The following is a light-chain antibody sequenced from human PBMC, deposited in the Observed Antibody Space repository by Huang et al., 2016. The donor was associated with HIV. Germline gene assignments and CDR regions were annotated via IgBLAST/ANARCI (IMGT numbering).Light chain of an antibody. CDR2: EAS. Sequence: EIVLTQSPATLSLSPGERATLSFRASQSVSSYLAWYQQKPGQAPRLLIYEASNRATGIPARFSGSGSGTDFTLTISSLEPEDFAVYYCQQRSNWPPLTFGGGTKVEIK. V-gene: IGKV3-11*01. J-gene: IGKJ4*02. CDR1: QSVSSY. CDR3: QQRSNWPPLT.